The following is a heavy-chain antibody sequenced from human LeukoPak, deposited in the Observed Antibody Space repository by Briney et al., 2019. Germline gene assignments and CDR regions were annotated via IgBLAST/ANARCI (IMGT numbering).Heavy chain of an antibody. J-gene: IGHJ6*01. CDR3: ARRSRGRNNCKDYYDMFV. CDR2: IYSGGST. V-gene: IGHV3-66*01. D-gene: IGHD1-1*01. Sequence: GGSLTHSCVSSPCTVRPYYMLWVSQAPGKELEWVSVIYSGGSTYYADSVKGRFTISRDNSKNTLYLQMNGAESDDTAVYYGARRSRGRNNCKDYYDMFVGGQGTTVTVSS. CDR1: PCTVRPYY.